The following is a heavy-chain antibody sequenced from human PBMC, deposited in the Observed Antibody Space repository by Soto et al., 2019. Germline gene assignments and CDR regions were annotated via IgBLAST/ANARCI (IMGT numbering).Heavy chain of an antibody. CDR1: GFTFSSYG. CDR2: IWYDGSNK. Sequence: PGGSLRLSCAASGFTFSSYGMHWVRQAPGKGLEWVAVIWYDGSNKYYADSVKGRFTISRDNSKNTLYLQMNSLRAEDTAVYYCATEPSYCCCGSYCALFSGWGQGTLDTGSS. CDR3: ATEPSYCCCGSYCALFSG. J-gene: IGHJ4*02. V-gene: IGHV3-33*01. D-gene: IGHD2-15*01.